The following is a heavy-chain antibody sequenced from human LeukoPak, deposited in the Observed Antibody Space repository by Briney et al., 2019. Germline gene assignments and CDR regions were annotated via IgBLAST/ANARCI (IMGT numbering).Heavy chain of an antibody. V-gene: IGHV3-30*18. Sequence: TGGSLRLLCAASGFPFTTYGLHWVRQAPGKGLEWVAAIASNGGSEYYADSVKGRFTISRDNSKNTLFLQMNSLRPDDTAVYYCAKRGHYSINWYHYFDYWGQGTLVTVSS. J-gene: IGHJ4*02. CDR1: GFPFTTYG. D-gene: IGHD6-13*01. CDR2: IASNGGSE. CDR3: AKRGHYSINWYHYFDY.